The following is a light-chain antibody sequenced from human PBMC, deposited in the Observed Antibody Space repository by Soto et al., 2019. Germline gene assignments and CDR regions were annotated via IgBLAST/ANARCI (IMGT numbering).Light chain of an antibody. V-gene: IGKV1-5*01. CDR1: QSISSW. Sequence: DIQMTQSPSTLSASVGDRVTITCRASQSISSWLAWYQQKPGKAPKLLIYDASSLESGVPSRFSGSGSGTEFTLTTSSLQPDDFATYYCQQYNSSPYTFGQGTKLEIK. J-gene: IGKJ2*01. CDR2: DAS. CDR3: QQYNSSPYT.